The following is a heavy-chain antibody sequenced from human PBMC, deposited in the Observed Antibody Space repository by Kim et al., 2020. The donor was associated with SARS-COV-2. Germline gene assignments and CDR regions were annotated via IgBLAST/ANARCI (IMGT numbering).Heavy chain of an antibody. J-gene: IGHJ3*01. CDR1: GGSISSGGYY. CDR2: IYYSGST. Sequence: SETLSLTCTVSGGSISSGGYYWSWIRQHPGKGLEWIGNIYYSGSTYYNPSLKSRVTISVDTSKNQFSLKLSSVTAADTAVYYCARARPAGWLGPMIVVVGVFDLWGEGTRVTVSS. V-gene: IGHV4-31*03. CDR3: ARARPAGWLGPMIVVVGVFDL. D-gene: IGHD3-22*01.